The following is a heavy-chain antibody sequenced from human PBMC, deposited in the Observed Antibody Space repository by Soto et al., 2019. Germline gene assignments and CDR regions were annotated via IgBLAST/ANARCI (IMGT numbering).Heavy chain of an antibody. CDR3: ARDRGTGYYDSSGYPHAFDI. CDR1: GYTFTSYG. V-gene: IGHV1-18*01. D-gene: IGHD3-22*01. Sequence: QVQLVQSGAEVKKPGASVKVSCKASGYTFTSYGISWVRQAPGQGLEWMGWISAYNGNTNYAQKLQGRVTMTTDTSXXTXYXXLRSLRSDDTAVYYCARDRGTGYYDSSGYPHAFDIWGQGTMVTVSS. CDR2: ISAYNGNT. J-gene: IGHJ3*02.